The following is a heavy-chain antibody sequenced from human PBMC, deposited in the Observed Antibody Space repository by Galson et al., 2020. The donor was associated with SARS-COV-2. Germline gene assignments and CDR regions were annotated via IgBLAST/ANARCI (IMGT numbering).Heavy chain of an antibody. CDR3: ARDLAAAGIGGFYYGMDV. Sequence: GESLKISSKASGYTFTAYYMHWVRQAPGQGLEWMGWINPNSGGTNYAQKFQGRVTMTRDTSISTAYMELSRLRSDDTAVYYCARDLAAAGIGGFYYGMDVWGQGTTVTVSS. CDR2: INPNSGGT. V-gene: IGHV1-2*02. CDR1: GYTFTAYY. D-gene: IGHD6-13*01. J-gene: IGHJ6*02.